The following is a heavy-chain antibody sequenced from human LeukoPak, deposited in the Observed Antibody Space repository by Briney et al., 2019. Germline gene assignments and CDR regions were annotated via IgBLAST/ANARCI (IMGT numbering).Heavy chain of an antibody. Sequence: GGSLRLSCAASGFTFSNYEMNWVRQAPGKGLEWGSYIDTSGPPIYYADSVKGRFTVSRDNAQNSLYLQMSSLRVEDTAIYYCARVPNDYGDSHMDYWGQGTLVTVSS. CDR1: GFTFSNYE. D-gene: IGHD4-17*01. CDR2: IDTSGPPI. V-gene: IGHV3-48*03. CDR3: ARVPNDYGDSHMDY. J-gene: IGHJ4*02.